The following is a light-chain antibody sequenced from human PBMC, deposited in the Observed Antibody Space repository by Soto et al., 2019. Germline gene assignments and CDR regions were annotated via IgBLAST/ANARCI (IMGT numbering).Light chain of an antibody. CDR2: GAC. V-gene: IGKV3-20*01. CDR1: QSVSSK. J-gene: IGKJ1*01. Sequence: LVVTPSPATLSLSPGERSTLSFRASQSVSSKLAWYQQKPGQAPRLFIYGACNRATGLPDRFSGSGSGTDFPPTSSRVAPEDSAVYYCQQYGSSGTFGQGTKVDNK. CDR3: QQYGSSGT.